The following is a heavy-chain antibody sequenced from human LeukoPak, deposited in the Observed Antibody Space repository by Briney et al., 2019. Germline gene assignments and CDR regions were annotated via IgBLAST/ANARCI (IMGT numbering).Heavy chain of an antibody. CDR1: GFTFSSYG. D-gene: IGHD1-26*01. V-gene: IGHV3-33*01. CDR3: ARDGWELLPLDY. J-gene: IGHJ4*02. Sequence: GGSLRLSCAASGFTFSSYGMHWVRQAPGKGLEWVAVIWYDGSNKYYADSVKGRFTISRDNSKNTLYLQMNSLRAEDTAAYYCARDGWELLPLDYWGQGTLVTVSS. CDR2: IWYDGSNK.